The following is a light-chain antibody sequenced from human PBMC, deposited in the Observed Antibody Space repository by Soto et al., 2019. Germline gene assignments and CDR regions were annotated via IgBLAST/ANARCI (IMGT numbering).Light chain of an antibody. J-gene: IGKJ2*01. CDR2: AAS. V-gene: IGKV1-6*01. CDR3: LQDYNYPYT. Sequence: IQMTQSPSSLSASVGARVTITCRASHGIRNDLGWYQQQPGKAPKLLIYAASSLQSGVPSRFSGSGSGTDFTLTISRLQPEDFATYHCLQDYNYPYTFGQGTKLEIQ. CDR1: HGIRND.